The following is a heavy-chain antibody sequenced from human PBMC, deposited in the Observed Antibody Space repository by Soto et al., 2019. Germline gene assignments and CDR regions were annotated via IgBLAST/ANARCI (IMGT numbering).Heavy chain of an antibody. V-gene: IGHV1-69*06. CDR1: GCTFTTFR. CDR3: TTLNTTSYPTPTYHKLHGMDV. D-gene: IGHD1-26*01. Sequence: QVQLVQSGTEVKQPGSSVKVSCWASGCTFTTFRFNWVRLAPGQGLEWMGELIPFFDKVNYAHRFQGRVTSTADKFTRTAYMELSSLRPGVTAIYSWTTLNTTSYPTPTYHKLHGMDVWGQGTTVTGSS. J-gene: IGHJ6*02. CDR2: LIPFFDKV.